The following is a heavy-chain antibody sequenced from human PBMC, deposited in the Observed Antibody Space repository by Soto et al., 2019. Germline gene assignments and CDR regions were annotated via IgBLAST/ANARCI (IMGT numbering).Heavy chain of an antibody. J-gene: IGHJ4*02. Sequence: SETLSLTCTVSGGSLSSGGYYWSWIRQHPGNGLEWIGYIYYSGSTYYNPSLKSRVTISVDTSKNQFSLKLSSVTAADTAVYYCARGRDILTGYLDYWGQGTLVTVSS. D-gene: IGHD3-9*01. CDR2: IYYSGST. CDR1: GGSLSSGGYY. V-gene: IGHV4-31*03. CDR3: ARGRDILTGYLDY.